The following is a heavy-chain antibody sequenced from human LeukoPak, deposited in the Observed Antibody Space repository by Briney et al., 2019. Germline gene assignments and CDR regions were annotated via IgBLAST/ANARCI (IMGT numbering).Heavy chain of an antibody. D-gene: IGHD5-18*01. Sequence: KPSETLSLTCIVSGGSISSSSYYWGWIRQPPGKRLEWIGTIYYSGSTYYNPSLKSRVTISVDTSKNQFSLKLNSVTAADTAVYYCARIQLWFHWFDPWGQGTLVTVSS. CDR3: ARIQLWFHWFDP. V-gene: IGHV4-39*07. J-gene: IGHJ5*02. CDR1: GGSISSSSYY. CDR2: IYYSGST.